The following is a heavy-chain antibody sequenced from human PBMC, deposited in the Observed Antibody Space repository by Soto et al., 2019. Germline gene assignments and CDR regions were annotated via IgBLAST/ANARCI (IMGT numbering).Heavy chain of an antibody. CDR2: IYSGGST. V-gene: IGHV3-66*01. CDR1: GFTVSSNY. Sequence: EVQLVESGGGLVQPGGSLRLSCAASGFTVSSNYMSWVRQAPGKGLEWVSVIYSGGSTYYADSVKGRFTISRDNSKNTLYLQMNSLRAEDTAVYYCARVSGYSSGWYDYWGQGTLVTVSS. J-gene: IGHJ4*02. D-gene: IGHD6-19*01. CDR3: ARVSGYSSGWYDY.